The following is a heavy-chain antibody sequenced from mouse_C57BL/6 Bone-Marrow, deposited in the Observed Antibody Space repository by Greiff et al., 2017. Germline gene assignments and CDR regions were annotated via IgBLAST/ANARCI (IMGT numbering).Heavy chain of an antibody. V-gene: IGHV1-50*01. D-gene: IGHD4-1*01. CDR1: GYTFTSYW. J-gene: IGHJ2*01. CDR3: ARERGWEVDY. CDR2: IDPSDSYT. Sequence: QVQLKQPGAELVKPGASVKLSCKASGYTFTSYWMQWVKQRPGQGLEWIGEIDPSDSYTNYNQKFKGKATLTVDTSSSTAYMQLSSLTSEDSAVYYCARERGWEVDYWGQGTTLTVSS.